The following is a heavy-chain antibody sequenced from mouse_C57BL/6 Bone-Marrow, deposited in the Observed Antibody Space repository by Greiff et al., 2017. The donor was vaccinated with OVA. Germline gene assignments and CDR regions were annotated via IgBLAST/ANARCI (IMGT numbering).Heavy chain of an antibody. V-gene: IGHV8-8*01. CDR3: ARIVIGGSSLTEDFDV. CDR1: GFSLSTFGMG. Sequence: QVTLKVSGPGISQPSQTLSLTCSFSGFSLSTFGMGVGWIRQPSGKGLEWLAHIWWDDDKYYNPALKSRLTISKDTSKNQVFLKIANVDTADTATYYCARIVIGGSSLTEDFDVWGTGTTVTVSS. CDR2: IWWDDDK. J-gene: IGHJ1*03. D-gene: IGHD1-1*01.